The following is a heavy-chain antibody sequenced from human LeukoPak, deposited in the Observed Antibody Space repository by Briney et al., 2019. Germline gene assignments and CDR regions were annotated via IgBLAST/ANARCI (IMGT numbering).Heavy chain of an antibody. V-gene: IGHV1-46*01. J-gene: IGHJ5*02. CDR2: INPSGGST. D-gene: IGHD1-26*01. CDR1: GYTFTSYY. Sequence: ASVKVSCKASGYTFTSYYMHWVRQAPGQGLEWMGIINPSGGSTSYAQKFQGRVTMTRDTSTSTVYMELSSLRSEDTAVYYCARDYPRGNSFQDWFDPWGQGTLVTVSS. CDR3: ARDYPRGNSFQDWFDP.